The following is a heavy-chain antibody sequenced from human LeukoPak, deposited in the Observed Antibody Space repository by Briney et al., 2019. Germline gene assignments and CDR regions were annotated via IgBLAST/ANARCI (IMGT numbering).Heavy chain of an antibody. J-gene: IGHJ5*02. CDR1: AGSVSSGSYY. D-gene: IGHD1-1*01. V-gene: IGHV4-61*01. Sequence: SETLSLTCTVSAGSVSSGSYYWSWIRHPPGKGLEWIGYIYYSGSTNYNPSLKSRVTISVDTSKNQFSLKLSSVTAADTAVYYCARVLSYIWNGKYNWFDPWGQGTLVTVSS. CDR2: IYYSGST. CDR3: ARVLSYIWNGKYNWFDP.